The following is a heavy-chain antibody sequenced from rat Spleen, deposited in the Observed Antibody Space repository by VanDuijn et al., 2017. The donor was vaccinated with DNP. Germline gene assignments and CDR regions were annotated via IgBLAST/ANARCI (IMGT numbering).Heavy chain of an antibody. D-gene: IGHD4-6*01. CDR3: ARHVLPLRIWDY. CDR1: GFTFSDFY. Sequence: EVQLVESGGGLVQPGRSLKLSCVASGFTFSDFYMGWVRQAPTRGLELVAYITYDGGNTYYGDSVKGRFTISRDNAKSTLYLQMNSLRSEDMATYYCARHVLPLRIWDYWGQGVMVTVSS. CDR2: ITYDGGNT. V-gene: IGHV5-22*01. J-gene: IGHJ2*01.